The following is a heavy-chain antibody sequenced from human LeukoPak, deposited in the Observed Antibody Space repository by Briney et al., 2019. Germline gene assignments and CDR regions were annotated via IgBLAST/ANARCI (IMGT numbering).Heavy chain of an antibody. CDR1: GGTFISYA. CDR2: IIPIFGIA. J-gene: IGHJ4*02. D-gene: IGHD4-23*01. CDR3: AREHGGNPYFDY. V-gene: IGHV1-69*04. Sequence: SVKVSFRASGGTFISYAISWVRQAPGQGREWMGRIIPIFGIANYTQKFQGRVTITADKSTSTAYMELSSLRSEDTAVYYCAREHGGNPYFDYWGQGTLVTVSS.